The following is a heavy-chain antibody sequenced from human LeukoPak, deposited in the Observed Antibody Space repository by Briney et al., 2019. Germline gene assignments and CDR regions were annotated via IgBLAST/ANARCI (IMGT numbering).Heavy chain of an antibody. V-gene: IGHV3-74*01. CDR3: AKGPNYFDS. CDR1: GFSFSNYW. Sequence: GGSLRLSCAASGFSFSNYWMHWVRQAPGKGLVWVTRMNSDGSATYYADSVQGRFTISRDNAKNTLYLQMNSPRAEDTAMYFCAKGPNYFDSWGQGTLVTVSS. CDR2: MNSDGSAT. J-gene: IGHJ4*02.